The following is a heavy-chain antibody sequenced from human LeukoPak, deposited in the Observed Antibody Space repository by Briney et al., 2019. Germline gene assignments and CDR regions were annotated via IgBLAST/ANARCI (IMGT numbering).Heavy chain of an antibody. Sequence: GGSLRLSCAASGFTVSSNYMSWVRQAPGKGLEWVSIIYSGGDTYYADSVKGRFTISRDNSKNTLYLQMNSLRAEDTAVYYCAREGSAGGNSGYFNYWGQGTLVTVSS. CDR3: AREGSAGGNSGYFNY. J-gene: IGHJ4*02. D-gene: IGHD3-22*01. V-gene: IGHV3-53*01. CDR2: IYSGGDT. CDR1: GFTVSSNY.